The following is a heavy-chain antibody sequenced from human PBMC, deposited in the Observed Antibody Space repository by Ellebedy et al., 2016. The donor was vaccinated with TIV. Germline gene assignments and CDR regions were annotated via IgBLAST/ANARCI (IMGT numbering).Heavy chain of an antibody. V-gene: IGHV4-39*07. J-gene: IGHJ5*02. D-gene: IGHD6-19*01. CDR2: VYFIGST. Sequence: MPSETLSLTCTVSGGSITSGSYYWAWIRQPPGKGLEWVGNVYFIGSTNYNPSLKRRVTISVDTSKNQFSLKLSSVTAADTAVYYCARGYSSGWYNWFDPWGQGTLVTVSS. CDR1: GGSITSGSYY. CDR3: ARGYSSGWYNWFDP.